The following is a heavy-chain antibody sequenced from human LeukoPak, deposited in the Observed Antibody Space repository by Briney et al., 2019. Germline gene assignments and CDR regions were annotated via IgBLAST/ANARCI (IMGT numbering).Heavy chain of an antibody. V-gene: IGHV3-23*01. J-gene: IGHJ4*02. Sequence: GASLRLSCAASGFTFSSYAMSWVRQAPGQGLEWVSAISGSGGSTYYADSVKGRFTISRDNSKNTLYLQMNSLRAEDTAVYYCAKDGDYYDSPHFDYWGQGTLVTVSS. CDR3: AKDGDYYDSPHFDY. CDR2: ISGSGGST. D-gene: IGHD3-22*01. CDR1: GFTFSSYA.